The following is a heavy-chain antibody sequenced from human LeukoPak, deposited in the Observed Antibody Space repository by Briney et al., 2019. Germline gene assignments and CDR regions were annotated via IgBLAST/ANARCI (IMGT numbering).Heavy chain of an antibody. Sequence: TSETLSLTCAVYGGSFSGYYWSWIRQPPGKGLEWIGEINHSGSTNYNPSLKSRVTISVDTSKNQFSLKLSSVTAADTAVYYCARSGTRRRYYSPPHDAFDIWGQGTMVTVSS. J-gene: IGHJ3*02. CDR2: INHSGST. CDR3: ARSGTRRRYYSPPHDAFDI. V-gene: IGHV4-34*01. CDR1: GGSFSGYY. D-gene: IGHD3-10*01.